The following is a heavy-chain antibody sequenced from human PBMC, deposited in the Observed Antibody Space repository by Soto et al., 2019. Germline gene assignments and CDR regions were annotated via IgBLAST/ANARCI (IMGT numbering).Heavy chain of an antibody. V-gene: IGHV1-69*02. D-gene: IGHD3-10*01. CDR2: INPILSMS. Sequence: QVQLVQSGADVQRPGSSVRVSCKASGDTFNFYTLNWVRQAPAQGLQWMGRINPILSMSNFAPRFQGRVTMTADKSTSTAYREMSSLRSEDTAMYYCATSYGSGYRAFDSWGQGALGTVSS. J-gene: IGHJ4*02. CDR3: ATSYGSGYRAFDS. CDR1: GDTFNFYT.